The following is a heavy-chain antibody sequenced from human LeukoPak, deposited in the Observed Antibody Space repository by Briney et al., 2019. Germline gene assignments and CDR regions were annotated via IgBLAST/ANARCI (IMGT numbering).Heavy chain of an antibody. V-gene: IGHV3-23*01. CDR2: ISGSSGST. CDR3: SKDPFSGRYLREGFDY. D-gene: IGHD1-26*01. Sequence: PGGSLRLSCAASGFTFSSYAMSWVRQAPGKGLEWVSAISGSSGSTYYAESVKGRFTISRDNSKNTLYLQLNSLRAEDTAVYYCSKDPFSGRYLREGFDYWGQGTLVTVFS. CDR1: GFTFSSYA. J-gene: IGHJ4*02.